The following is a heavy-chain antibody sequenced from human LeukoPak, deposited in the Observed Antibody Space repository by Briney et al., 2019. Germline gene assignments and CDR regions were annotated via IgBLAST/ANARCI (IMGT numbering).Heavy chain of an antibody. CDR3: ARAVVVGATTLYFDY. D-gene: IGHD1-26*01. CDR1: GFTVSTSY. Sequence: TGGSLRLSCATSGFTVSTSYVTWVRQAPGKGLEWVSLIYANGNTYYADSVKGRFTISRDISKNMLYLEMSSLRAEDTAVYNCARAVVVGATTLYFDYWGQGTLVTVSS. J-gene: IGHJ4*02. CDR2: IYANGNT. V-gene: IGHV3-66*01.